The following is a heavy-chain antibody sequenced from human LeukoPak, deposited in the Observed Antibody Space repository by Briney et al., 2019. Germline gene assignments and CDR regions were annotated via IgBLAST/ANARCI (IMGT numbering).Heavy chain of an antibody. V-gene: IGHV3-7*01. J-gene: IGHJ6*02. CDR3: ARDRHYDILSGFHNYYGMDV. CDR2: IKQDGSEK. D-gene: IGHD3-9*01. Sequence: QSGGSLRLSCAASGFTFSSYWMTWVRQAPGKGLEWVANIKQDGSEKNYVESVKGRFTISRDNAKNSLYLQMNSLGVEDTAVYYCARDRHYDILSGFHNYYGMDVWGQGTTVTVSS. CDR1: GFTFSSYW.